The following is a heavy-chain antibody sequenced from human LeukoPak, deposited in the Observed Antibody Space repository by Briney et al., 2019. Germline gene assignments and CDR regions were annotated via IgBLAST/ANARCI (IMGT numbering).Heavy chain of an antibody. CDR2: ISYDGSNK. CDR1: GFTFSSYA. D-gene: IGHD5-18*01. CDR3: ARSKQLWSYFDY. J-gene: IGHJ4*02. V-gene: IGHV3-30-3*01. Sequence: GGSLRLSCAASGFTFSSYAMHWVRQAPGKGLEWVAVISYDGSNKYYADSVKGRFTISRDNSKNTLYLQMNSLRAEDTAVYYCARSKQLWSYFDYWGQGTLVTVSS.